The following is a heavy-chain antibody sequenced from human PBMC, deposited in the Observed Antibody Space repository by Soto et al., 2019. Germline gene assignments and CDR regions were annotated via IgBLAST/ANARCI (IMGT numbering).Heavy chain of an antibody. CDR1: GGSISSYY. V-gene: IGHV4-59*01. CDR3: ARRYGASFEY. D-gene: IGHD4-17*01. J-gene: IGHJ4*01. CDR2: IYYSGST. Sequence: SETLSLTCTVSGGSISSYYWSWIRQPPGKGLEWIGYIYYSGSTNYNPSLKSRVTISVDTSKNQFSLKLSSVTAADTAVYYCARRYGASFEYWGHCTLVTVS.